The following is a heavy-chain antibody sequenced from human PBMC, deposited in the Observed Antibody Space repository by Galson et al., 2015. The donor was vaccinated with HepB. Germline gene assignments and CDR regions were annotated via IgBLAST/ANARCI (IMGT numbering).Heavy chain of an antibody. CDR1: GYSFTSYW. D-gene: IGHD1-1*01. Sequence: QSGAEVKKPGESLRISCKGSGYSFTSYWISWVRQMPGKGLEWMGRIDPSDSYTNYSPSFQGHVTISADKSISTAYLQWSSLKASDTAMYYCARHGTRWWAPGWDYFDYWGQGTLVTVSS. J-gene: IGHJ4*02. V-gene: IGHV5-10-1*01. CDR3: ARHGTRWWAPGWDYFDY. CDR2: IDPSDSYT.